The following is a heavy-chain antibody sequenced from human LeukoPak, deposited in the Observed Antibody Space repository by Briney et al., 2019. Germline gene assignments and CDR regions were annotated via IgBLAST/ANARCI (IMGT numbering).Heavy chain of an antibody. J-gene: IGHJ4*02. CDR1: GYTFTGYY. Sequence: GASVKVSCKASGYTFTGYYMHWVRQAPGQGLEWMGWINPNSGGTNYAQKFQGRVTMTRDTSISTAYMELSRLRSDDTAVYYCARASAGYRSSWYVGWGQGTLVTVSS. D-gene: IGHD6-13*01. V-gene: IGHV1-2*02. CDR3: ARASAGYRSSWYVG. CDR2: INPNSGGT.